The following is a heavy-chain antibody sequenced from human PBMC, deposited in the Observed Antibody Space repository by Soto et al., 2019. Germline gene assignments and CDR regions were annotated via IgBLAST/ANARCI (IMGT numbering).Heavy chain of an antibody. CDR1: GGSFSGYY. J-gene: IGHJ5*02. Sequence: PSETLSLTCAVHGGSFSGYYWSWIRQPTGKGLEWIGYFYNSGSTNYNPSLKSQVTISVDTSKNQFSLKLTSVTAADTAVYYCTRGSSWYDVDWFDPWGPGTLVTVSS. CDR2: FYNSGST. D-gene: IGHD6-13*01. CDR3: TRGSSWYDVDWFDP. V-gene: IGHV4-59*01.